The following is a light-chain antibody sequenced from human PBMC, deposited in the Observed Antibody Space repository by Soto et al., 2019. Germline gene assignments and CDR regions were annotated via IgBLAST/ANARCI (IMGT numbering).Light chain of an antibody. Sequence: IQMTQSPYSLSASVGASVTITCRASQNIRTYLNWYQQKPGRAPKLLIHSASALPSGVPSRFSGSGSGTEFTLTMSGLQPEDVATYYCQQGHSTPYTFGQGTKVDIK. V-gene: IGKV1-39*01. J-gene: IGKJ2*01. CDR1: QNIRTY. CDR2: SAS. CDR3: QQGHSTPYT.